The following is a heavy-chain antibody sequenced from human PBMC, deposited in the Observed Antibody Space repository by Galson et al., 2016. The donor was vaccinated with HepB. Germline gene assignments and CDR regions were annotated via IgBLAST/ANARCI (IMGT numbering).Heavy chain of an antibody. CDR1: GFTFSSYG. CDR2: MWYDGTTQ. V-gene: IGHV3-33*01. Sequence: SLRLSCAASGFTFSSYGMHWARQAPGKGLEWVAVMWYDGTTQNYADSVKGRFTISRDNSKNTLYLQMNSLRAEDTAVYYCARDRVPMTQVYYFDYWGQGTLVTVSS. CDR3: ARDRVPMTQVYYFDY. J-gene: IGHJ4*02. D-gene: IGHD3-22*01.